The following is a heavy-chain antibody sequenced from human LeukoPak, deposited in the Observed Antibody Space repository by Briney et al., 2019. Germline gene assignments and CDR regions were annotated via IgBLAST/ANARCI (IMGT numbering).Heavy chain of an antibody. CDR1: GFTFSSYE. CDR3: AKDYDSSGYYWPEFDY. D-gene: IGHD3-22*01. J-gene: IGHJ4*02. CDR2: ISGSGGST. V-gene: IGHV3-23*01. Sequence: PGGSLRLSCAASGFTFSSYEMDWVRQAPGKGLEWVSAISGSGGSTYYADSVKGRFTISRDNSKNTLYLQMNSLRAEDTAVYYCAKDYDSSGYYWPEFDYWGQGTLVTVSS.